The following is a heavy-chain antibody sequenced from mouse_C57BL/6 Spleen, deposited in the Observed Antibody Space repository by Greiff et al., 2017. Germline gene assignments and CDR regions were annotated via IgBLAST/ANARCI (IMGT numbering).Heavy chain of an antibody. CDR1: GYTFTSYW. Sequence: QVQLQQPGAELVKPGASVKMSCKASGYTFTSYWITWVKQRPGQGLEWIGDIYPGSGSTNYNEKFKSKATLTVDTSSSTAYMQLSSLTSEDAAFYYCVYGYDCAKDYWGQGASVTVST. D-gene: IGHD2-2*01. V-gene: IGHV1-55*01. CDR3: VYGYDCAKDY. CDR2: IYPGSGST. J-gene: IGHJ4*01.